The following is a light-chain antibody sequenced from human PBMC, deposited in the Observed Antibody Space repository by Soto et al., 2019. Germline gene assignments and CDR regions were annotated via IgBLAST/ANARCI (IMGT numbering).Light chain of an antibody. Sequence: PGERATLSCRASESVSDNYLAWYQQRSGQAPRLVIYGASSRASAVPDRFSGSGSGADFTLTISRLEPEDFAVYYCQQYGPSPLTFGGGTKVDIK. CDR3: QQYGPSPLT. CDR1: ESVSDNY. V-gene: IGKV3-20*01. CDR2: GAS. J-gene: IGKJ4*01.